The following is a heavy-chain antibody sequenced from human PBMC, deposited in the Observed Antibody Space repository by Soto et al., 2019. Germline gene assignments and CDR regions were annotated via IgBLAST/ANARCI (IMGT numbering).Heavy chain of an antibody. J-gene: IGHJ4*02. CDR3: VRTSLVVAAATPEDY. Sequence: EVQLVESGGGLAQPGGSLRLSCAASGFTFSSYWMHWVRQAPGKGLVWVSGINSDGSSTSDADSVKGRFTISRDNAKNTLYLQLKSLRAEATAVYYCVRTSLVVAAATPEDYWGQGTLVTVSS. D-gene: IGHD2-15*01. CDR1: GFTFSSYW. V-gene: IGHV3-74*01. CDR2: INSDGSST.